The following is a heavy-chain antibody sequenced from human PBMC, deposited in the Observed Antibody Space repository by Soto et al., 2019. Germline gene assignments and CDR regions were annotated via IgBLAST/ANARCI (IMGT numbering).Heavy chain of an antibody. CDR1: GFIFSDYA. CDR3: AKVIGGSESYWGGSHYYYALDV. J-gene: IGHJ6*02. V-gene: IGHV3-23*01. Sequence: EVQLLESGGGLTQPGGSLRLSCAASGFIFSDYAMYWVRQAPGKGLEWVSVISGSDGTTYYADSVRGRFTMSRDNPRNTIYLQMMSLRAEDTAVYYCAKVIGGSESYWGGSHYYYALDVWGQGTTVTVSS. CDR2: ISGSDGTT. D-gene: IGHD3-10*01.